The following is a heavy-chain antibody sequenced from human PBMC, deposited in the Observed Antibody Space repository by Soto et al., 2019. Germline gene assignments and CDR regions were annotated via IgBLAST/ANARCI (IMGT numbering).Heavy chain of an antibody. V-gene: IGHV3-23*01. CDR2: ISGSGGST. CDR1: GFTFSSYA. CDR3: AKDTSLWFGELSNYYYYMDV. D-gene: IGHD3-10*01. Sequence: GGSLRLSCAASGFTFSSYAMSWVRQAPGKGLEWVSAISGSGGSTYYADSVKGRFTISRDNSKNTLYLQMNSLRAEDTAVYYCAKDTSLWFGELSNYYYYMDVWGKGTTVTVSS. J-gene: IGHJ6*03.